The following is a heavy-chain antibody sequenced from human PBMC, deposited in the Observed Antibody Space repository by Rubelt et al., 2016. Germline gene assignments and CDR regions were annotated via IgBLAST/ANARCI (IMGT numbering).Heavy chain of an antibody. Sequence: EVQLVESRGGLVQPGGSLRLSCATSGFTFSDYYVDWVRQAPGKGLEWVSSISSSSSYIYYAGSVKGRLTISRDNAKSSLYLQMNSLRAEDTAVYYCARGDPDWFDPWGQGTLVTVSS. CDR3: ARGDPDWFDP. CDR2: ISSSSSYI. CDR1: GFTFSDYY. V-gene: IGHV3-21*01. J-gene: IGHJ5*02. D-gene: IGHD5-24*01.